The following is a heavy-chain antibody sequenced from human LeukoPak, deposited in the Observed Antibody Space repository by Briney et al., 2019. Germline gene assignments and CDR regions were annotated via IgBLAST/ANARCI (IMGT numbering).Heavy chain of an antibody. Sequence: SETLSLTCTVSGGSISSYYWSWIRQPPGKGLEWVGHIYYLGSTNYNPSPKSRVTISIDTSKNYFSLKLNSVIAADTAVYYCARVGGTNYYYYGMDVWGQGTTVTVSS. J-gene: IGHJ6*02. CDR1: GGSISSYY. V-gene: IGHV4-59*01. D-gene: IGHD1-26*01. CDR2: IYYLGST. CDR3: ARVGGTNYYYYGMDV.